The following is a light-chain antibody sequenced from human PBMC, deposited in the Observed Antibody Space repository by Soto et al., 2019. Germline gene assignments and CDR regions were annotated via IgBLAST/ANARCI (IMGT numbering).Light chain of an antibody. V-gene: IGKV1-5*03. CDR1: QTISSW. CDR3: QHYNRYSEA. J-gene: IGKJ1*01. Sequence: DIQMTQSPSNLSGSVGDRVTITCRASQTISSWLAWYQQKPGKAPKLLIYKASTLKSGVLSRFSGSGSGTEFTLTISSLQPDDFVTYYCQHYNRYSEAFCQGTKVELK. CDR2: KAS.